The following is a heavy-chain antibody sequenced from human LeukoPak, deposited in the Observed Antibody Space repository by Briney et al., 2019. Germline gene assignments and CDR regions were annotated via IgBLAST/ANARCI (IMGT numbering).Heavy chain of an antibody. CDR1: GFTFSSYG. CDR3: AKDVDTAMNGVDY. Sequence: GGSLRLSCAASGFTFSSYGMHWVRQAPGKGLEWVAFIRYDGSNKYYADSVKGRFTISRDNSKNTLYLQMNSLRAEDTAVYYYAKDVDTAMNGVDYWGQGTLVTVSS. J-gene: IGHJ4*02. V-gene: IGHV3-30*02. CDR2: IRYDGSNK. D-gene: IGHD5-18*01.